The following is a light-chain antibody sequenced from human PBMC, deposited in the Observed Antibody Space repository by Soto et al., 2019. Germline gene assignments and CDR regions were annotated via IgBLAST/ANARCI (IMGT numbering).Light chain of an antibody. CDR2: LAS. CDR1: QGISSY. Sequence: DIQMTQSPSSLSASVGDRVTITCRASQGISSYLAWYQQKPGKVPKLLIYLASTLQSGVPSRFSGSVSGTDFTLTISSLQPEDVATYFCQKYNSVPLTFGGGTKVEIK. CDR3: QKYNSVPLT. V-gene: IGKV1-27*01. J-gene: IGKJ4*01.